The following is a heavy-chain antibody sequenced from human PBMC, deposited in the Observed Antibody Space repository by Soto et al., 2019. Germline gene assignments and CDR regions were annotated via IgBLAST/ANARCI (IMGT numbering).Heavy chain of an antibody. V-gene: IGHV1-18*01. CDR2: ISAYNGNT. J-gene: IGHJ4*02. CDR3: ARGSRVRIAARPFDY. Sequence: ASVKVSCKASGYTFTSYGISWVRQAPGQGLEWMGWISAYNGNTNYAQKLQGRVTMTTDTSTSTAYMELRSLRSDDTAVYYCARGSRVRIAARPFDYWGQGTLVTVSS. D-gene: IGHD6-6*01. CDR1: GYTFTSYG.